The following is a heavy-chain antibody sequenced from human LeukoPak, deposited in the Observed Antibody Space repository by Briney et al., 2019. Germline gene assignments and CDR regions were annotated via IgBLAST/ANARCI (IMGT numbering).Heavy chain of an antibody. Sequence: SETLSLTCTVSGYSISSGYYWGWIRQPPGKGLEWIGSIYHSGSTYYNPSLKSRVTISVDTSKNQFSLKLSSVTAADTAVYYCAREKWIQLWSGYYYMDVWGKGTTVTVSS. V-gene: IGHV4-38-2*02. CDR3: AREKWIQLWSGYYYMDV. CDR2: IYHSGST. J-gene: IGHJ6*03. CDR1: GYSISSGYY. D-gene: IGHD5-18*01.